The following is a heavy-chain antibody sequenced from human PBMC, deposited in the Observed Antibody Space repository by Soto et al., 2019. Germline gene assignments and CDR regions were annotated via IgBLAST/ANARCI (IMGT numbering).Heavy chain of an antibody. V-gene: IGHV4-34*01. CDR2: INHSGST. CDR3: ARGLGEQQLVHPYYFDY. Sequence: SETLSLTCAVYGGSFSGYYWSWIRQPPGKGLEWIGEINHSGSTNYNPSLKSRVTISVDTSKNQFSLKLSSVTAADTAVYYCARGLGEQQLVHPYYFDYWGQGTQVTVSS. CDR1: GGSFSGYY. J-gene: IGHJ4*02. D-gene: IGHD6-13*01.